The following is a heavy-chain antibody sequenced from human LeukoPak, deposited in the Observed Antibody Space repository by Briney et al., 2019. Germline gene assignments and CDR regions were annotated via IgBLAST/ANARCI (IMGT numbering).Heavy chain of an antibody. Sequence: PSETLSLTCTVSGGSVSSSSYYWSWIRQPPGKGLEWIGYIYYNGSTTYNPSLKSRITISVDTSKNQFSLKLSSVTAADTAIYYCAKATVGFDYWGQGTLVTVSS. CDR3: AKATVGFDY. J-gene: IGHJ4*02. CDR2: IYYNGST. CDR1: GGSVSSSSYY. V-gene: IGHV4-61*01. D-gene: IGHD4-23*01.